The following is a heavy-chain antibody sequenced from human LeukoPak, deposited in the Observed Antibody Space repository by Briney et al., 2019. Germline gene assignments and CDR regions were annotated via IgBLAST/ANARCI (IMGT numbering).Heavy chain of an antibody. V-gene: IGHV3-23*01. J-gene: IGHJ4*02. Sequence: GGSLRLSCVASGFTFSSYAMSWVRQAPGKGLEWVSAISGSGGSTYYADSVKGRFTISRDNSKNTLYLQMNSLRAEDTAVYYCAKGIWFGELSASHYWGQGTLVTVSS. CDR1: GFTFSSYA. CDR2: ISGSGGST. CDR3: AKGIWFGELSASHY. D-gene: IGHD3-10*01.